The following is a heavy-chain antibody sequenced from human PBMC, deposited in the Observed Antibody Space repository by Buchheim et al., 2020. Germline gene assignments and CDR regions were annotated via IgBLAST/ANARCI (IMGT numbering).Heavy chain of an antibody. CDR2: ISYDGSNE. V-gene: IGHV3-30-3*01. D-gene: IGHD6-13*01. CDR3: ARAGSSWYRMDWYFDL. CDR1: GFTFSSYA. Sequence: QVQLVESGGGVVQPGRSLRLSCAASGFTFSSYAMHWVRQAPGKGLEWVAVISYDGSNEYYADSVKGRFTISRDNSQHTLSLQMNSLRAEDTAVYYCARAGSSWYRMDWYFDLWGRGTL. J-gene: IGHJ2*01.